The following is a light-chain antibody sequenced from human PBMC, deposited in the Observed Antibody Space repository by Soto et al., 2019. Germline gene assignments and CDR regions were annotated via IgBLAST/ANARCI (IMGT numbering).Light chain of an antibody. CDR3: QQYYKLPWT. V-gene: IGKV3-15*01. J-gene: IGKJ1*01. Sequence: EIVLTQSPGTLSLSPGQRATLSCRASQSVSSSYLAWYQQKPGQAPRLLIYDASTRATGIPARFSGSGSGTEFTLTISSLQSEDFAVYCCQQYYKLPWTFGQGTKVDI. CDR1: QSVSSSY. CDR2: DAS.